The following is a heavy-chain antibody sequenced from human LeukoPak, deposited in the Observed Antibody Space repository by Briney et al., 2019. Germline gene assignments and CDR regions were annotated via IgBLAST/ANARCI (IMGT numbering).Heavy chain of an antibody. J-gene: IGHJ4*02. CDR2: INHSGSA. CDR1: GGPFSGHY. CDR3: ATMRGYCSSPTCQDS. Sequence: SETLSLTCAVYGGPFSGHYWGWIRQPPGKGLEWIGEINHSGSANYSPSLKSRVTLSVDTSKNQFSLKLSSVTAADTAMYYCATMRGYCSSPTCQDSWGQGTLVTVSS. D-gene: IGHD2-2*01. V-gene: IGHV4-34*01.